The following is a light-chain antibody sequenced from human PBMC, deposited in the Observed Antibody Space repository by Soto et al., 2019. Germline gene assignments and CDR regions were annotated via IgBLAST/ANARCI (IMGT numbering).Light chain of an antibody. CDR1: QSVSIN. Sequence: EIVMTQSPGTLSVSPAERSTLAFRSSQSVSINLAWYQQKPGQAPRLLIYGASTRATGIPARFSGSGSGTEFNLTISSLQSEDFAVYFCQQYDDWLRLTFGGGTKVDIK. CDR2: GAS. J-gene: IGKJ4*01. V-gene: IGKV3-15*01. CDR3: QQYDDWLRLT.